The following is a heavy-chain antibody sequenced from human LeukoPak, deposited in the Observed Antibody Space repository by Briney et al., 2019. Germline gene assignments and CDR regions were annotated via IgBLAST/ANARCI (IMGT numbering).Heavy chain of an antibody. CDR2: ISGSGGTT. CDR3: ARDSSGYSSGWYPHDAFDI. CDR1: GFTFSNYA. V-gene: IGHV3-23*01. J-gene: IGHJ3*02. D-gene: IGHD6-19*01. Sequence: GGSLRLSCAASGFTFSNYAMSWVRQAPGKGLQWVSGISGSGGTTYYADSVKGRFTISRDNAKNSLYLQMNSLRAEDTAVYYCARDSSGYSSGWYPHDAFDIWGQGTMVTVSS.